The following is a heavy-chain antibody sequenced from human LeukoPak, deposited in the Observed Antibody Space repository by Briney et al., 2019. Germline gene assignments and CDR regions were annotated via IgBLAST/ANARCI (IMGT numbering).Heavy chain of an antibody. J-gene: IGHJ4*02. V-gene: IGHV3-21*04. CDR3: VRDRGTYRPIDY. CDR1: GFTFSSYA. D-gene: IGHD1-26*01. Sequence: PGRSLRLFCAASGFTFSSYAMHWVRQAPGKGLEWVSSISSSSSYIYYADSVKGRFTISRDNAKNSLYLQMNSLRAEDTAIYYCVRDRGTYRPIDYWGQGTLVTVSS. CDR2: ISSSSSYI.